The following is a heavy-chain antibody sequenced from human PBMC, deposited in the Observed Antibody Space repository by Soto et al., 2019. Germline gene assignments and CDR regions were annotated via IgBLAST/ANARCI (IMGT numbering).Heavy chain of an antibody. CDR2: INPIGGST. CDR3: ARGGSGYYYVDFHX. CDR1: GYTFTSYY. V-gene: IGHV1-46*01. J-gene: IGHJ4*02. Sequence: ASVKVSFKASGYTFTSYYMHWVRQAPGQGLEWIGIINPIGGSTSYSQKFQGRVTMTRDTSTSTVYMELSSLRSEDTAVYYCARGGSGYYYVDFHXWGQVTLVPVSX. D-gene: IGHD3-22*01.